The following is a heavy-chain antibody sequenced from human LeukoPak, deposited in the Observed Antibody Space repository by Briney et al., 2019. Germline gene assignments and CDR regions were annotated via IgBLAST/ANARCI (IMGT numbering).Heavy chain of an antibody. CDR3: ARDLQRVVVPAAIDY. Sequence: GGSLRLSCAASGFTFSSYSMNWVRQAPGKGLEWVSYISSSSSTIYYADSVKGRFTISRDNAKNSLYLQMNSLRAEDTAVYYCARDLQRVVVPAAIDYWGQGTLVTVSS. V-gene: IGHV3-48*01. CDR1: GFTFSSYS. J-gene: IGHJ4*02. CDR2: ISSSSSTI. D-gene: IGHD2-2*01.